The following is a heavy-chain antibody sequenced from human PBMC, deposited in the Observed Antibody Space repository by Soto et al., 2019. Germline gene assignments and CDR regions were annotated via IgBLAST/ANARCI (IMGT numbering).Heavy chain of an antibody. D-gene: IGHD4-17*01. J-gene: IGHJ4*02. CDR3: ARQGDYVSVFDY. CDR2: ICYSGST. CDR1: GGSISSSSYY. Sequence: SETLSLTCTVSGGSISSSSYYWGWIRQPPGKGLEWIGSICYSGSTYYNPSLKSRVTISVDTSKNQFSLKLSSVTAADTAVYYCARQGDYVSVFDYWGQGTLVTVSS. V-gene: IGHV4-39*01.